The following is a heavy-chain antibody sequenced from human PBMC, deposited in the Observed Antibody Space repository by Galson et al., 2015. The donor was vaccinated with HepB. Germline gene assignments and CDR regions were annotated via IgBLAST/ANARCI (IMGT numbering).Heavy chain of an antibody. CDR1: GFTFSSYW. CDR2: IKQDGSEG. CDR3: ARDYDPSARPLLYFDL. D-gene: IGHD3-3*01. V-gene: IGHV3-7*01. J-gene: IGHJ2*01. Sequence: SLRLSCAASGFTFSSYWMSWVRQAPGKGLEWVASIKQDGSEGHSVDSVKGRFTISRDNDKNLLYVQMNRLRVEDTAIYYCARDYDPSARPLLYFDLWGRGTLVTVSS.